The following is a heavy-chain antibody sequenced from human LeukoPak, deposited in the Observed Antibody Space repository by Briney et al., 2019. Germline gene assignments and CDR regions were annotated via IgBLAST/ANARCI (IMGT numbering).Heavy chain of an antibody. CDR3: ARGMVVPGDRFGWFDP. D-gene: IGHD2-2*01. V-gene: IGHV4-31*03. CDR2: IYYSGST. CDR1: GGSISSGGYY. Sequence: SETLSLTCTVSGGSISSGGYYWSRIRQHPGKGLEWIGYIYYSGSTYYNPSLKSRVTISVDTSKNQFSLKLSSVTAADTAVYYCARGMVVPGDRFGWFDPWGQGTLVTVSS. J-gene: IGHJ5*02.